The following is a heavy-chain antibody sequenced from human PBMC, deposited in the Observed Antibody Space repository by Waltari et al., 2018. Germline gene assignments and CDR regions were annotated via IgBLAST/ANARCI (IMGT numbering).Heavy chain of an antibody. CDR2: NIPILGIA. CDR1: GGTFSSYA. D-gene: IGHD3-10*01. V-gene: IGHV1-69*04. CDR3: ASLVGGSGSYRTGIDY. J-gene: IGHJ4*02. Sequence: QVQLVQSGAEVKKPGSSVTVSCKASGGTFSSYAISWVRQAPGQGLEWMGRNIPILGIANYAQKFQCRVTITADEPTSTAYMELSSLRSEDTVVYYCASLVGGSGSYRTGIDYWGQGTLVTVSS.